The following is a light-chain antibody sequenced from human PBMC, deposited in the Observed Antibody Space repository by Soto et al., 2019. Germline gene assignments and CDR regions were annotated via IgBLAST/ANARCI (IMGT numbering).Light chain of an antibody. Sequence: QSVLTQPPAASATPGQRITISCSGSISNIGSKTVNWSQQLSATAPKLLIYSNNQRPSWVPDRLSGSKSGTSASLDISGLQFEDEADYYCAAWDDSLFDYVFGTATKVTV. CDR1: ISNIGSKT. CDR3: AAWDDSLFDYV. V-gene: IGLV1-44*01. J-gene: IGLJ1*01. CDR2: SNN.